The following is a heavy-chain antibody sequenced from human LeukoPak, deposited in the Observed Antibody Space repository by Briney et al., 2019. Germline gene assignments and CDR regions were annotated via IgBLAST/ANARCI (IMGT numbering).Heavy chain of an antibody. V-gene: IGHV4-4*07. CDR2: IHMSGST. J-gene: IGHJ4*02. Sequence: PSETLSLTCAVSGDSINSYHRSWIRQPAGKGLEWVARIHMSGSTNYNPSLRSRVAISMDNSKNQFSLKLKSVTAADTAVYYCARDDSSRDDSGGYHYWGQGTLVTISS. D-gene: IGHD3-22*01. CDR1: GDSINSYH. CDR3: ARDDSSRDDSGGYHY.